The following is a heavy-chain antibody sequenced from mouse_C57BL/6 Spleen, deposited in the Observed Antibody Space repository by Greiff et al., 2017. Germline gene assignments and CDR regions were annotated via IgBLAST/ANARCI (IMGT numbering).Heavy chain of an antibody. V-gene: IGHV1-50*01. CDR1: GYTFTSYW. CDR3: ASLYYYGSSPDV. Sequence: QVQLKQPGAELVKPGASVKLSCKASGYTFTSYWMQWVKQRPGQGLEWIGEIDPSDSYTNYNQKFKGKATLTVDTSSSTAYMQLSSLTSEDSAVYYCASLYYYGSSPDVWGTGTTVTVSS. D-gene: IGHD1-1*01. CDR2: IDPSDSYT. J-gene: IGHJ1*03.